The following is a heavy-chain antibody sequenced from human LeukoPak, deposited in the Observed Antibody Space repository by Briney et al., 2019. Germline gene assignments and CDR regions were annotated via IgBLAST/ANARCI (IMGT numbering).Heavy chain of an antibody. CDR3: ARDLGLYYYDSRGLFDY. J-gene: IGHJ4*02. V-gene: IGHV3-33*01. CDR1: GFTFSSYG. Sequence: GGSLRLSCAASGFTFSSYGMHWVRQAPGKGLEWVAVIWYDGSNKYYADSVKGRFTISRDNSKNTLYLQMNSLRAEDTAVYYCARDLGLYYYDSRGLFDYWGQGTLVTVSS. CDR2: IWYDGSNK. D-gene: IGHD3-22*01.